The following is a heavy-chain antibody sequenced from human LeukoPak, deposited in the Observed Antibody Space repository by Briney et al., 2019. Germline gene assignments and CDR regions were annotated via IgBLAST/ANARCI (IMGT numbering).Heavy chain of an antibody. CDR1: GFTFSSYA. CDR3: ARALLSVVPAATYNWFDP. V-gene: IGHV3-30-3*01. Sequence: PGGSPRLSCAASGFTFSSYAMHWVRQAPGKGLEWVAVISYDGSNKYYADSVKGRFTISGDNSKNTLYLQMNSLRAEDTAVYYCARALLSVVPAATYNWFDPWGQGTLVTVSS. CDR2: ISYDGSNK. J-gene: IGHJ5*02. D-gene: IGHD2-2*01.